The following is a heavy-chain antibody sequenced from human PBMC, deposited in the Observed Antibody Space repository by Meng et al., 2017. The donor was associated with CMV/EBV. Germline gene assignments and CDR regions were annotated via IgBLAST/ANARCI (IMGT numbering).Heavy chain of an antibody. Sequence: SETLSLTCTVSGGSISSYYWSWIRQPPGKGLEWIGYIYYSGSTNYNPSLKSRVTISVDTSKNQFSLKLSSVTAADTAVYYCARDVTIFGTRRVMDVWGQGTTVTVSS. CDR3: ARDVTIFGTRRVMDV. J-gene: IGHJ6*02. CDR2: IYYSGST. D-gene: IGHD3-3*01. CDR1: GGSISSYY. V-gene: IGHV4-59*01.